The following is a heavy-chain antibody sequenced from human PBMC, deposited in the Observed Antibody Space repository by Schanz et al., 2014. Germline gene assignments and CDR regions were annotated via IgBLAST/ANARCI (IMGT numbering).Heavy chain of an antibody. V-gene: IGHV1-3*04. D-gene: IGHD6-13*01. Sequence: QVQLVQSAPEVKKPGASVKVSCQASGYTFAGHAVHWVRQAPGQGPEWVGWIHTGSGNTKYSQKFQGRVTMTRDTSTSTVYMELSSLRSEDTAVYYCARDGEAAAGCDYWGQGTLVTVSS. CDR1: GYTFAGHA. CDR3: ARDGEAAAGCDY. CDR2: IHTGSGNT. J-gene: IGHJ4*02.